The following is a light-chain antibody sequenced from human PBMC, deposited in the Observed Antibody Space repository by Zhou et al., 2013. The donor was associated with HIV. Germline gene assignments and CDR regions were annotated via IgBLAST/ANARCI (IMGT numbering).Light chain of an antibody. V-gene: IGKV1-39*01. Sequence: DIQMTQSPSTLSASVGDRVTITCRASQSISSWLAWYQQKPGKAPRLLIYAASSLQSGVPSRFSGSGSETDFTLTISSLQPEDFATYYCQQSYSNPITFGQGTRLEIK. J-gene: IGKJ5*01. CDR1: QSISSW. CDR2: AAS. CDR3: QQSYSNPIT.